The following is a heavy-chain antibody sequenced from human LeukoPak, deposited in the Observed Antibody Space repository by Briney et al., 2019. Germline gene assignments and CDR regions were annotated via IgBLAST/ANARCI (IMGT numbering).Heavy chain of an antibody. Sequence: ASVKVSCKASGYIFTKYYMHWVRQAPGQGLEWMGRINPSGGSTSYAQKFQGRVTMTRDTSMSTVHMELSGLRSEDTAVYYCAKEGGTAGAVWGQGTLVTVSS. J-gene: IGHJ4*02. V-gene: IGHV1-46*01. D-gene: IGHD6-13*01. CDR1: GYIFTKYY. CDR2: INPSGGST. CDR3: AKEGGTAGAV.